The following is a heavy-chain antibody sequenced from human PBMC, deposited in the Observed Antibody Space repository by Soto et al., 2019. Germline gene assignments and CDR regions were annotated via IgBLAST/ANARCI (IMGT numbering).Heavy chain of an antibody. CDR2: ISYDGSNK. D-gene: IGHD3-9*01. J-gene: IGHJ4*02. Sequence: PGGSLRLSCAASGFTFSSYAMHWVRQAPGKGLEWVAVISYDGSNKYYADSVKGRFTISRDNSKNTLYLQMNSLRAEDTAVYYCGRAVAALDCYWGQGTLVTVSS. CDR3: GRAVAALDCY. V-gene: IGHV3-30-3*01. CDR1: GFTFSSYA.